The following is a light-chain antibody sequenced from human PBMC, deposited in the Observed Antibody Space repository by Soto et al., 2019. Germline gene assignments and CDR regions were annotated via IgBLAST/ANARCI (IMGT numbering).Light chain of an antibody. CDR1: QSVSSY. Sequence: EIVLTQSPATLSLSPGERATLSCRASQSVSSYLAWYQQKPGQAPRLLIYDASNRATGIPARFSGSGSGTDFTLTISSLEPEDFAVYYWQQRSNWPFQTFGQGTKVEIK. CDR3: QQRSNWPFQT. V-gene: IGKV3-11*01. J-gene: IGKJ1*01. CDR2: DAS.